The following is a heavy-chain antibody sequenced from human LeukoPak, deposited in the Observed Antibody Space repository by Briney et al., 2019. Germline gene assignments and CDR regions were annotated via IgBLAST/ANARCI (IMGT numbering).Heavy chain of an antibody. D-gene: IGHD4-17*01. J-gene: IGHJ4*02. V-gene: IGHV3-23*01. CDR2: ISGSGGST. Sequence: GGSLRLSCAASGFTFSSYSMNWVRQAPGKGLEWVSAISGSGGSTYYADSVKGRFTISRDNSKNTLYLQMNSLRAEDTAVYYCAKDYYGDYRAPFDYWGQGTLVTVSS. CDR1: GFTFSSYS. CDR3: AKDYYGDYRAPFDY.